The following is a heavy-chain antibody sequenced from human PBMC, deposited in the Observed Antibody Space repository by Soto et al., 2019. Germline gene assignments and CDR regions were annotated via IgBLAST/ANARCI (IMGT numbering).Heavy chain of an antibody. D-gene: IGHD6-13*01. J-gene: IGHJ4*02. CDR1: GFTFSSYA. V-gene: IGHV3-30-3*01. CDR2: ISYDGSNK. CDR3: AREAASLDY. Sequence: QVQLAESEGGVVQPGRSLRLSCAASGFTFSSYAMHWVRQAPGKGLEWVAVISYDGSNKYYADSVKGRFTISRDNSKNTMYVQMNSLRAEDTAVYYCAREAASLDYWGQGTLVTVSS.